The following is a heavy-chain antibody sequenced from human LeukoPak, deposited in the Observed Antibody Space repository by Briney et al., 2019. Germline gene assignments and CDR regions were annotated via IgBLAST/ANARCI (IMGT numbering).Heavy chain of an antibody. CDR2: ISDIGTTT. CDR1: GFSFGSYE. Sequence: GGSLRLSCVGSGFSFGSYEINWVRQAAGKGLEWVSYISDIGTTTHYADSVKGRFTIFRDNAKNSVYLLMDSLMAEDTAIYYCARDRSKVTAYDDALGIWGQGTMVTVSS. J-gene: IGHJ3*02. D-gene: IGHD2-21*02. CDR3: ARDRSKVTAYDDALGI. V-gene: IGHV3-48*03.